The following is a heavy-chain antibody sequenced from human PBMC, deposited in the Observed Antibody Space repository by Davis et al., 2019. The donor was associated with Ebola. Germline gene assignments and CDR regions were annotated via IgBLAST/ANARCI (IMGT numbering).Heavy chain of an antibody. CDR2: IYYSGST. Sequence: LSCTVSRGSISSYYWSWLRQPPGKGLEWIGYIYYSGSTNYNPSLKSRVTISVDMSKNQFSLKLSSVTAADTAVYYCARRRSYFDYWDQGTLVTVSS. V-gene: IGHV4-59*01. CDR1: RGSISSYY. J-gene: IGHJ4*02. CDR3: ARRRSYFDY.